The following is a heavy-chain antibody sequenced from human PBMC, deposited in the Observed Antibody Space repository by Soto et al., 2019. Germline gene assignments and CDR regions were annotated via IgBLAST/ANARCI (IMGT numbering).Heavy chain of an antibody. CDR2: ISAYNGNT. CDR3: ARGQQLVLYFDY. CDR1: GYTLTSYG. D-gene: IGHD6-13*01. Sequence: QVQLVQSGAEVKKPGASVKVSCKASGYTLTSYGISWVRQATGQGREWMGWISAYNGNTNYAQKLQGRVTMTTDTSKSTAYMELRSLRSDDTAVYYCARGQQLVLYFDYCGQGPLVTVSS. J-gene: IGHJ4*02. V-gene: IGHV1-18*01.